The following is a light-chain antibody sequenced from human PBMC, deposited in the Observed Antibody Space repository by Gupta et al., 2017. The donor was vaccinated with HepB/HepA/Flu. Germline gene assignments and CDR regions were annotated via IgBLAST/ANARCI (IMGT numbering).Light chain of an antibody. CDR1: QSVSSY. J-gene: IGKJ4*01. CDR2: DAS. Sequence: EIVLTQSPATLSLSPGERATLSCRASQSVSSYLAWYQQKPSQAPRLLNYDASNRATGIPARCSGSGSGTAFTPLIISLEPQDDLVYYCQQQSNSSSLTFGGGTKVEI. CDR3: QQQSNSSSLT. V-gene: IGKV3-11*01.